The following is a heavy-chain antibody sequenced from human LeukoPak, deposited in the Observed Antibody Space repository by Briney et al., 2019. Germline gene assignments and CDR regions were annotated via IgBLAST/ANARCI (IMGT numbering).Heavy chain of an antibody. J-gene: IGHJ4*02. CDR2: INPNSGGT. Sequence: ASVKVSCKASGYTFTGPYIHWVRQAPGQGLERMGWINPNSGGTNYAQNFQGRVTMTRDTSTSTAYMELSRLRSDDTAVYYCARRLGAGTTLGYWGQGTLVTVSS. D-gene: IGHD1-1*01. V-gene: IGHV1-2*02. CDR1: GYTFTGPY. CDR3: ARRLGAGTTLGY.